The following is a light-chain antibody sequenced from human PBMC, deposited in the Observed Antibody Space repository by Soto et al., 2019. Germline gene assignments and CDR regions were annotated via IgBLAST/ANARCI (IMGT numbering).Light chain of an antibody. V-gene: IGKV3-15*01. CDR3: QQYNNWPQT. Sequence: EIAMTQSPATLSVSPVERATLSCRASQSVRSNLAWYPQKPGQAPRLLIYGASTRATGIPARFSGSGSGTEFTLPLSSLQSEDFAVYYCQQYNNWPQTFGQGTKVEIK. CDR2: GAS. CDR1: QSVRSN. J-gene: IGKJ1*01.